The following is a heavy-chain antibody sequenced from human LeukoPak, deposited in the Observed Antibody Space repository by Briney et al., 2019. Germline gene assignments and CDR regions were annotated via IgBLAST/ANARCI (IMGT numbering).Heavy chain of an antibody. Sequence: SVKVSCKASGGTFSSYAIRWVRQAPGQGLEWMGGIIPIFGTANYAQKFQGRVTITTDESTSTAYMELSSLRSEDTAVYYCARAGRRTYYYDSSGGPYYFDYWGQGTLVTVSS. CDR3: ARAGRRTYYYDSSGGPYYFDY. D-gene: IGHD3-22*01. J-gene: IGHJ4*02. CDR1: GGTFSSYA. V-gene: IGHV1-69*05. CDR2: IIPIFGTA.